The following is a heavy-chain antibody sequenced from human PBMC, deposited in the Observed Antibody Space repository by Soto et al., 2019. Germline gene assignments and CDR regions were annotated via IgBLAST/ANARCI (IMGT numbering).Heavy chain of an antibody. CDR2: ISSSSSYI. Sequence: GGSLRLSCAASGFTFSSYSMNWVRQAPGKGLEWVSSISSSSSYIYYAGSVKGRFTISRDNAKNSLYLQMNSLRAEDTAVYYCASGSIADIWGQGTLVTVSS. CDR1: GFTFSSYS. V-gene: IGHV3-21*01. J-gene: IGHJ4*02. D-gene: IGHD6-6*01. CDR3: ASGSIADI.